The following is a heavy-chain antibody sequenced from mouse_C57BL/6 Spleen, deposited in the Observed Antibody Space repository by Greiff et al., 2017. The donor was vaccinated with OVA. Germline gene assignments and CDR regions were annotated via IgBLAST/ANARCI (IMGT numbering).Heavy chain of an antibody. CDR3: ARHGSNYAYYFDY. CDR1: GFTFSSYT. D-gene: IGHD1-1*01. CDR2: ISGGGGNT. J-gene: IGHJ2*01. Sequence: EVQLVESGGGLVKPGGSLKLSCAASGFTFSSYTMSWVRQTPEKRLEWVATISGGGGNTYYPDSVKGRFTIARDNAKNTLYLQMSSLRSEDTALYYCARHGSNYAYYFDYWGQGTTLTVSS. V-gene: IGHV5-9*01.